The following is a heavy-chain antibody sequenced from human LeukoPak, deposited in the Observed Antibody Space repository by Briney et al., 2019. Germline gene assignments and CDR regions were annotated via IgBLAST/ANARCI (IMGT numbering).Heavy chain of an antibody. Sequence: GGSLRLSCAASGFTFSSYWMHWVRQAPGKGLVWVSPINSDGSSTSYADSVKGRFTISRDNAKNTLYLQMNSLRAEDTAVYYCARAKYYYGSGTPSPFDYWGQGTLVTVSS. J-gene: IGHJ4*02. CDR1: GFTFSSYW. V-gene: IGHV3-74*01. CDR3: ARAKYYYGSGTPSPFDY. D-gene: IGHD3-10*01. CDR2: INSDGSST.